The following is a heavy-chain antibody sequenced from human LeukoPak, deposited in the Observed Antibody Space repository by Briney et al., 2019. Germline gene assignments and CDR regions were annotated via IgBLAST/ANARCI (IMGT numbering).Heavy chain of an antibody. D-gene: IGHD6-19*01. Sequence: PSETLSLTCTVSGCSISNYYWSWIRQPPGKGLEWIGGFYHSGSTNYNPSLKSRVTTSVDTSKNQFSLRLSSVTAADTAVYYCASTQQWLAFDYWGQGILVTVSS. CDR3: ASTQQWLAFDY. CDR2: FYHSGST. CDR1: GCSISNYY. J-gene: IGHJ4*02. V-gene: IGHV4-59*01.